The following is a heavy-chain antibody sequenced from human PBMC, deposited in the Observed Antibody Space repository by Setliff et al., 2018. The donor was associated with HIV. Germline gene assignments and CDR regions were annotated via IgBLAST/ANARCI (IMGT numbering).Heavy chain of an antibody. CDR1: GYTFTSYG. J-gene: IGHJ6*02. D-gene: IGHD2-2*01. V-gene: IGHV1-18*01. CDR2: ISAYNGNT. CDR3: ARDHCSSSGCYEYSYYGMDV. Sequence: ASVKVSCKASGYTFTSYGISWVRQAPGQGLEWMGWISAYNGNTNYAQKLQGRVTMTTDTSTSTAYMELRSLRSDDTAVYHCARDHCSSSGCYEYSYYGMDVWGQGTTVTVSS.